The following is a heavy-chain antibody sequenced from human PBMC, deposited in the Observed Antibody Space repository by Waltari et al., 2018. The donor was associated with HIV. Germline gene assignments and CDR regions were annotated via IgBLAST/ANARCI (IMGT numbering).Heavy chain of an antibody. D-gene: IGHD1-26*01. CDR2: IYYTGRA. Sequence: QLQLQESGPGLVKPSETLSLTCAVSGGSVSSSSYFWGWIRQPPGKGLEWVGWIYYTGRAYYNPSLKSRVTISVDTSKNQFSLKVTPVTAADTAVYYCARHALRVGAAYWNFDLWGRGTLVTVSS. J-gene: IGHJ2*01. CDR3: ARHALRVGAAYWNFDL. V-gene: IGHV4-39*01. CDR1: GGSVSSSSYF.